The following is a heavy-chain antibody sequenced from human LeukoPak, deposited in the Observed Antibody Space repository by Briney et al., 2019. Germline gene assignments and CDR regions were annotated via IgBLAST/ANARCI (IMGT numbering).Heavy chain of an antibody. J-gene: IGHJ6*02. V-gene: IGHV3-74*01. CDR2: IHSDGIGT. D-gene: IGHD3-10*01. CDR1: GFPFSSYW. Sequence: GGSLRLSCATSGFPFSSYWMHWVRQAPGKGLVWVARIHSDGIGTTYADSVKGRFTISRDNAKNTLYLQMNSLRAEDTAVYYCARVPYYGSGSYYYGMDVWGQGTTVTVSS. CDR3: ARVPYYGSGSYYYGMDV.